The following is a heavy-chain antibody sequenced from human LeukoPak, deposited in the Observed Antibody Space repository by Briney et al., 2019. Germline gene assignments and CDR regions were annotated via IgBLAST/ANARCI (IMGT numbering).Heavy chain of an antibody. Sequence: PGGSLRLSCAAAGFTFDGYTMHWLRQAPGKGLEWVSLISGDGGRAYYADSVKGRFTISRDNSKNTLYLQMNSLRAEDTAVYYCASTSGWYEPIDYWGQGTLVTVSS. J-gene: IGHJ4*02. V-gene: IGHV3-43*02. CDR1: GFTFDGYT. D-gene: IGHD6-19*01. CDR3: ASTSGWYEPIDY. CDR2: ISGDGGRA.